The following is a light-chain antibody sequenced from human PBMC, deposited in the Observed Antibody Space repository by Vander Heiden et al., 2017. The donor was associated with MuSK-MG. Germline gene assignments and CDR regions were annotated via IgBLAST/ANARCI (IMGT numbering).Light chain of an antibody. Sequence: HSALTQPASVSGSPGQSITISCTGTSSDVGGYDYVSWYQQHPGKAPKLMIYDVSNRPSGVSNRFSGSKSGNTASLIISGLQAEDEADYYCTAYTSSSLYVFGSGTKVTVL. V-gene: IGLV2-14*03. CDR3: TAYTSSSLYV. J-gene: IGLJ1*01. CDR2: DVS. CDR1: SSDVGGYDY.